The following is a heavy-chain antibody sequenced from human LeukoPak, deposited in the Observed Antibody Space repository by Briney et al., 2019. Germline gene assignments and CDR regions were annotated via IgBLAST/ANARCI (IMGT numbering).Heavy chain of an antibody. CDR3: ARHSPLWGY. J-gene: IGHJ4*02. V-gene: IGHV3-7*04. CDR1: GFTFNSYW. Sequence: PGGSLRLSCAASGFTFNSYWMTWVRQAPGKGLEWVASIKQDGSEKYYVDSVKGRFTISRDNAKGSLYLQMNSLRAEDTALYYCARHSPLWGYWGQGTLVTVSS. CDR2: IKQDGSEK. D-gene: IGHD7-27*01.